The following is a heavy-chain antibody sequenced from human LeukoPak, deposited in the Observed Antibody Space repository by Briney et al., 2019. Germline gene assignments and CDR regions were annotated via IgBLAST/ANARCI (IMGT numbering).Heavy chain of an antibody. J-gene: IGHJ6*03. D-gene: IGHD2-15*01. CDR3: ARGTLGYCSGGSCPTYYYYYYMDV. CDR1: GFTFSSYW. V-gene: IGHV3-74*01. CDR2: INSDGSST. Sequence: PGESLRLSCAASGFTFSSYWMHWVRQAPGKGLVWVSRINSDGSSTSYADSVKGRFTISRDNAKNTLYLQMNSLRAEDTAVYYCARGTLGYCSGGSCPTYYYYYYMDVWGKGTTVTVSS.